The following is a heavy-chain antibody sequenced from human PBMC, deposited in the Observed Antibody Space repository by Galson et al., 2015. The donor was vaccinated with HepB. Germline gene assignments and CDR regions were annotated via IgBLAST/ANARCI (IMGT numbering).Heavy chain of an antibody. V-gene: IGHV1-3*01. CDR2: INAGNGNT. CDR1: GYTFTSYA. Sequence: SVKVSCKASGYTFTSYAMHWVRQAPGQRLEWMGWINAGNGNTKYSQKFQGRVTITRDTSASTAYMELSSLRSEDTAVYYCARDQGWAVREPYTNAFDIWGQGTMVTVSS. J-gene: IGHJ3*02. D-gene: IGHD3-10*01. CDR3: ARDQGWAVREPYTNAFDI.